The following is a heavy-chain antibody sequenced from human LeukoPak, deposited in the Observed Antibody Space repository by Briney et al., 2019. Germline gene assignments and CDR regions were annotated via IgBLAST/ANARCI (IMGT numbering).Heavy chain of an antibody. D-gene: IGHD5-24*01. Sequence: GGSLRLSCAASGFTFRSSGMHWVRQTPGKGLEWVAFIWYDGNEIYYADSVKGRFTISRDNAKNSLFLQMNSLRAEDTAVYYCARDREMATRLHDAFDFWGQGTMVTVSS. V-gene: IGHV3-33*01. J-gene: IGHJ3*01. CDR1: GFTFRSSG. CDR3: ARDREMATRLHDAFDF. CDR2: IWYDGNEI.